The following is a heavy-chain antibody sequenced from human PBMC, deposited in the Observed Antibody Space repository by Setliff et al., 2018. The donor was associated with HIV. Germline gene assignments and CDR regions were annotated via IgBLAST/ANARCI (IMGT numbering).Heavy chain of an antibody. CDR1: GGSIRSSDYY. Sequence: PSETLSLTCTVSGGSIRSSDYYWGWVRQPPGKGLEWIGSIDYSGSTYYNPSLKSRVTISADTSKNQFSLNLSSVTAADTAVYYCPLTSNWYYYFYYGVDVWGQGTTLTVSS. CDR2: IDYSGST. D-gene: IGHD2-2*01. V-gene: IGHV4-39*07. CDR3: PLTSNWYYYFYYGVDV. J-gene: IGHJ6*02.